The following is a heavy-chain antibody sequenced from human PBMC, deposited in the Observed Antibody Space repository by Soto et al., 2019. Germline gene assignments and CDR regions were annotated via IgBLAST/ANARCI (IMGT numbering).Heavy chain of an antibody. V-gene: IGHV3-74*01. CDR2: IKSDGSDT. D-gene: IGHD4-17*01. CDR1: GFTFSSYW. CDR3: VRVAYGDLGG. J-gene: IGHJ4*02. Sequence: EVQLVESGGGLVQPGGSLRLSCAASGFTFSSYWMHWVRQAPGKGLVWVSRIKSDGSDTSYADSVKGRFTISRDNAKNTLYLQMSSLRAEATAVYFCVRVAYGDLGGWGQGTLVTVSS.